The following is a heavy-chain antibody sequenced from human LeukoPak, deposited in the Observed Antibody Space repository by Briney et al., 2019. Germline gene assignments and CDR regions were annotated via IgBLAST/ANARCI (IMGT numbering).Heavy chain of an antibody. V-gene: IGHV3-23*01. J-gene: IGHJ4*02. Sequence: GGTLRLSCAASGFIFNNYGMSWVRQATGKGLEWVSGIRGNADTTYYADSVKGRFSIFRVNSKNMLYLQMNSLRVEYTAVYYCAKGHADSSGYYYFDSWGQGTLVTVPS. CDR1: GFIFNNYG. D-gene: IGHD3-22*01. CDR2: IRGNADTT. CDR3: AKGHADSSGYYYFDS.